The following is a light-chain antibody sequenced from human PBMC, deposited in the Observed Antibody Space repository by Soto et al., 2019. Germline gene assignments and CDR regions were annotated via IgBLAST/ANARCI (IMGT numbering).Light chain of an antibody. Sequence: EIVLTQSPATLSLSPGERATLSCRASQSISSYLAWYQQKPGHTPRLLIYDASNRATGIPARFSGSGSGTDFTHTISSLEPEDFAVYYCQQRTNWPVTFGPGTTVDVK. CDR1: QSISSY. V-gene: IGKV3-11*01. CDR2: DAS. J-gene: IGKJ3*01. CDR3: QQRTNWPVT.